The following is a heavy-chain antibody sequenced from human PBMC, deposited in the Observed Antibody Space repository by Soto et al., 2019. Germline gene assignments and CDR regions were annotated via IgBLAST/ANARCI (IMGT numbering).Heavy chain of an antibody. CDR1: GGSISSSSYY. Sequence: SETLSLTCTVSGGSISSSSYYWGWIRQPPGKGLEWIGSIYYSGLTYYNPSLKSRVTMSVDKSKNQFSLKLSSVTAADTAVYYCARLEGLATISYYFDYWGQGTLVTVSS. CDR3: ARLEGLATISYYFDY. V-gene: IGHV4-39*01. D-gene: IGHD3-9*01. CDR2: IYYSGLT. J-gene: IGHJ4*02.